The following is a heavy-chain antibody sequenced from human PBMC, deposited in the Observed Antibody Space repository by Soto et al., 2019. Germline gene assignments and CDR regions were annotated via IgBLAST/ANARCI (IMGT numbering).Heavy chain of an antibody. Sequence: VKVSCKAAGCSFSSYAISWGRQAPGQGLEWMGGIIPIFGTANYAQKFQGRVTITADKSTSTAYMELSSLRSGDTAVYYCAREPETAKPEGVDFWGQGTLVTVSS. CDR2: IIPIFGTA. J-gene: IGHJ4*02. D-gene: IGHD1-1*01. CDR3: AREPETAKPEGVDF. CDR1: GCSFSSYA. V-gene: IGHV1-69*06.